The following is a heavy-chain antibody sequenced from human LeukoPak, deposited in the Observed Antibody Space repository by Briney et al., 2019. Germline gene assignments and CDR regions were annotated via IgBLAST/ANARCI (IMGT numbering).Heavy chain of an antibody. V-gene: IGHV3-48*01. Sequence: PGGSLRLSCAASGFTFSSYSMNWVRQAPGEGLEWVSYIISSSSTIYYADSVKGRFTISRDNAKNSLYLQMNSLRAEDTAVYYCARDLSIGGSGPKRPFDYWGQGTLVTVSS. CDR3: ARDLSIGGSGPKRPFDY. J-gene: IGHJ4*02. CDR2: IISSSSTI. D-gene: IGHD2-15*01. CDR1: GFTFSSYS.